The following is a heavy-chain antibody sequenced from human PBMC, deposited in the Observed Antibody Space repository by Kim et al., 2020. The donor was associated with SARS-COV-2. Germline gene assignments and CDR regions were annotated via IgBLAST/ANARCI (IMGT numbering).Heavy chain of an antibody. Sequence: GGSLRLSCEASGFTFSSYEMNWVRQAPGKGLEWVSCISSCGMTKNYADSVKGRFTISRDNAKNSVYLQMKGLRAEDTAVYYCARTCCGGGKHFDYWGQGTLVTVSS. CDR2: ISSCGMTK. V-gene: IGHV3-48*03. CDR3: ARTCCGGGKHFDY. D-gene: IGHD2-21*01. CDR1: GFTFSSYE. J-gene: IGHJ4*02.